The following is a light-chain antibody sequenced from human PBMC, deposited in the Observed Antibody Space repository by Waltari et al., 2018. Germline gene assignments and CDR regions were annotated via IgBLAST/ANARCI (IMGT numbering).Light chain of an antibody. CDR1: SSNIESNY. CDR3: GTWDDSLSRPV. J-gene: IGLJ3*02. Sequence: QSVLTQPPSASGTPGQRVTIPCSGSSSNIESNYVYWYQQFPGTAPKVLMFKNNQQPSGVSDRFSASKSGASASLAISGLRSDDEADYYCGTWDDSLSRPVFGGGTKLTVL. V-gene: IGLV1-47*01. CDR2: KNN.